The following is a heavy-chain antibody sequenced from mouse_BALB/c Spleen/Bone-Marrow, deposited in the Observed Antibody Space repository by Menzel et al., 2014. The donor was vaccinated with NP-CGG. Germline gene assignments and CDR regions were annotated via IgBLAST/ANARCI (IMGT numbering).Heavy chain of an antibody. CDR2: ISNLAYSI. D-gene: IGHD2-1*01. CDR3: ATIYYGNSYAMDY. V-gene: IGHV5-15*02. Sequence: DVQLVESGGGLVQPGGSRKLSCAASGFTFSDYGVAWVRQAPGKGPEWVAFISNLAYSIYYADTVTGRFTISRENAKNTLYLEMSSLRSEDTAMYYCATIYYGNSYAMDYWGQGTSVTVSS. CDR1: GFTFSDYG. J-gene: IGHJ4*01.